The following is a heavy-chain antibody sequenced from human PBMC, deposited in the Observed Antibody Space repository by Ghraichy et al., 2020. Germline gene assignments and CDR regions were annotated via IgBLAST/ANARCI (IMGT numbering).Heavy chain of an antibody. CDR2: ISSSSSYI. CDR3: ARDARFLEWLLFSPQSYTGDYYYYGMDV. V-gene: IGHV3-21*01. D-gene: IGHD3-3*01. CDR1: GFTFSSYS. J-gene: IGHJ6*02. Sequence: GGSLRLSCAASGFTFSSYSMNWVRQAPGKGLEWVSSISSSSSYIYYADSVKGRFTISRDNAKNSLYLQMNSLRAEDTAVYYCARDARFLEWLLFSPQSYTGDYYYYGMDVWGQGTTVTVSS.